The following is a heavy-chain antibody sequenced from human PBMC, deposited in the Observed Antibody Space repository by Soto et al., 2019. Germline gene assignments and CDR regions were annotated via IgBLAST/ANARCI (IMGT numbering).Heavy chain of an antibody. CDR2: IWFDGSNK. CDR3: ARAVGPFDY. CDR1: GFTFDTYG. D-gene: IGHD1-26*01. V-gene: IGHV3-33*01. Sequence: ESGGGVVQPGRSLRLSCAASGFTFDTYGMHWVRQAPGKGLDWVAVIWFDGSNKYYADSVKGRFTISRDNSKSTLYLQMNSLRAEDTAVYYCARAVGPFDYWGQGTLVTVSS. J-gene: IGHJ4*02.